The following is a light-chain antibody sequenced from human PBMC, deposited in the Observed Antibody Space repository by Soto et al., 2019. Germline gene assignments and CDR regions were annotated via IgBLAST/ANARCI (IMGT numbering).Light chain of an antibody. CDR1: QSGSNR. V-gene: IGKV3-15*01. J-gene: IGKJ1*01. Sequence: EVVMTQSPATLSVSPGERATLSCRASQSGSNRLAWFQQKPGQATRLLFYDASTRATVIPVRFSGSGSGTEFTLTISSRQSEDFAVYYCQQYNDWPRTFGQGTKVEVK. CDR2: DAS. CDR3: QQYNDWPRT.